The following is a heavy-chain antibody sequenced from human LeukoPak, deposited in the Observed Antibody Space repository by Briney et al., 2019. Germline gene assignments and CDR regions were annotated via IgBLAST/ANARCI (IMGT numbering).Heavy chain of an antibody. CDR2: ISAYNGNT. CDR3: ARGDLRYYDFWSGSAFDI. CDR1: GYTFTSYG. D-gene: IGHD3-3*01. V-gene: IGHV1-18*01. Sequence: GASVKVSCKASGYTFTSYGISWVRQAPGQGLEWMGWISAYNGNTNYAQKLQGRVTMTTDTSTSTAYMELRSLRSDDTAVYYCARGDLRYYDFWSGSAFDIWGQGTMVTVSS. J-gene: IGHJ3*02.